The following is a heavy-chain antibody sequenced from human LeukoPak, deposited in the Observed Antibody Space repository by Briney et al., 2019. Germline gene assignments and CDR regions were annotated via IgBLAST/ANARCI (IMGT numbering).Heavy chain of an antibody. D-gene: IGHD3-22*01. V-gene: IGHV3-21*01. CDR3: ASGTLYYDSSGSDY. J-gene: IGHJ4*02. CDR1: GFSFSSYS. Sequence: VGILRLSCAASGFSFSSYSMNWVREAPGKGLEWVSSISTSSSYIYYADSVKGGFTISRDNAKNSLYLQMNSLRAEDTAVYYCASGTLYYDSSGSDYWGQGTLVTVCS. CDR2: ISTSSSYI.